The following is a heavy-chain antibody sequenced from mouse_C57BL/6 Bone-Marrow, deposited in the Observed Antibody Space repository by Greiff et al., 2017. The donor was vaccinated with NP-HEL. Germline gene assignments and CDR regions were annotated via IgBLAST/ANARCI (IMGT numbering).Heavy chain of an antibody. Sequence: VQLQQPGAELVKPGASVKLSCKASGYTFTSYWMHWVKQRPGQGLEWIGMIHPNSGSTNYNEKFKSKATLTVDKSSSTAYMQLSSLTSEDSAVYYCARRGAAQATWDYWGQGTTLTVSS. CDR3: ARRGAAQATWDY. D-gene: IGHD3-2*02. CDR2: IHPNSGST. V-gene: IGHV1-64*01. CDR1: GYTFTSYW. J-gene: IGHJ2*01.